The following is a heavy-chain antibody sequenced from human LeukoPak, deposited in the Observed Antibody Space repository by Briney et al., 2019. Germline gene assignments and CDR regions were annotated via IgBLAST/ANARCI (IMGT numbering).Heavy chain of an antibody. Sequence: PSETLSLTCTVSGGSISSGSYYWSWIRQPAGKGLEWIGRIYTSGSTNYNPSLKSRVTISVDTSKNQFSLKLSSVTAADTAVYYCARGQTYYGILTGYYGGDHFDYWGQGTLVTVSS. CDR2: IYTSGST. CDR3: ARGQTYYGILTGYYGGDHFDY. D-gene: IGHD3-9*01. CDR1: GGSISSGSYY. V-gene: IGHV4-61*02. J-gene: IGHJ4*02.